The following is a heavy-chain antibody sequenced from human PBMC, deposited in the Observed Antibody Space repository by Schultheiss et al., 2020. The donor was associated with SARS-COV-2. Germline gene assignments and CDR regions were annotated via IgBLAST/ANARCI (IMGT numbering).Heavy chain of an antibody. CDR3: ARETQLWSRGTLGYGMDV. D-gene: IGHD5-18*01. CDR1: GFTFSSYS. Sequence: GGSLRLSCAASGFTFSSYSMNWVRQAPGKGLEWVSYISSSSSTIYYADSVKGRFTISRDNAKNSLYLQMNSLRDEDTAVYYCARETQLWSRGTLGYGMDVWGQGTTVTVSS. V-gene: IGHV3-48*02. J-gene: IGHJ6*02. CDR2: ISSSSSTI.